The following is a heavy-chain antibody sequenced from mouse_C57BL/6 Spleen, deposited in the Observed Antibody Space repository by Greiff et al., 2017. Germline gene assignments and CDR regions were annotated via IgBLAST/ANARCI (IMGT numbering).Heavy chain of an antibody. D-gene: IGHD2-4*01. Sequence: EVKVVESGGGLVKPGGSLKLSCAASGFTFSDYGMHWVRQAPEKGLEWVAYISSGSSTIYYADTVKGRFTISRDNAKNTLFLQLTSLMSEDTAMYYWARRDYDWDYFAMDYWGQGTSVTVSS. CDR3: ARRDYDWDYFAMDY. CDR1: GFTFSDYG. J-gene: IGHJ4*01. CDR2: ISSGSSTI. V-gene: IGHV5-17*01.